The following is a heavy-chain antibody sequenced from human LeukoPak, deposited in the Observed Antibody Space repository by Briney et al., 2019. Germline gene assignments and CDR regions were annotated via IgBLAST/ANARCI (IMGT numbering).Heavy chain of an antibody. Sequence: SETLSLICTVSGGSISSYYWSWIRQPPGKGLEWIGYIYYSGSTNYNPSLKSRVTISVDTSKNQFSLKLSSVTAADTAVYYCARDRYYGSGSYYDYWGQGTLVTVSS. CDR1: GGSISSYY. J-gene: IGHJ4*02. V-gene: IGHV4-59*01. CDR2: IYYSGST. D-gene: IGHD3-10*01. CDR3: ARDRYYGSGSYYDY.